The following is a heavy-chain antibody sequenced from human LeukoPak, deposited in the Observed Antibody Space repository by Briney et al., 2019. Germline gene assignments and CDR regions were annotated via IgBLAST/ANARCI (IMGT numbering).Heavy chain of an antibody. CDR2: IKSKTDGGTT. Sequence: RGSLRLSCTASGFTFGDYAMSWVRQAPGKGLEWVGRIKSKTDGGTTDYAAPVKGRFTISRDDSKHTLYLQVNSLKTEDTAVYYCTTGNWGSFSYWGQATLVTVSS. CDR1: GFTFGDYA. CDR3: TTGNWGSFSY. V-gene: IGHV3-15*01. J-gene: IGHJ4*02. D-gene: IGHD7-27*01.